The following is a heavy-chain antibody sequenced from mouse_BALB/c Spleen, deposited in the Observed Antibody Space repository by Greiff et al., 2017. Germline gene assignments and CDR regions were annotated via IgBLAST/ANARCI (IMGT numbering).Heavy chain of an antibody. CDR3: ALDSSGYDYFDY. J-gene: IGHJ2*01. V-gene: IGHV1-39*01. CDR2: IDPYYGGT. CDR1: GYSFTGYN. Sequence: VQLKESGPELEKPGASVKISCKASGYSFTGYNMNWVKQSNGKSLEWIGNIDPYYGGTNYNGKFKGKATLTADKSSSTAYMQLSSLTSVDSAVYFCALDSSGYDYFDYWGQGTTLTVSS. D-gene: IGHD3-2*01.